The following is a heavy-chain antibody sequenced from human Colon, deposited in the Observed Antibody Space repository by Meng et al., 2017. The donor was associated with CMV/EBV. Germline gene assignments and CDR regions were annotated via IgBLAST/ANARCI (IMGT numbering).Heavy chain of an antibody. CDR1: GYSFTGYY. V-gene: IGHV1-2*06. D-gene: IGHD5/OR15-5a*01. CDR3: ARDRASLYYQFDS. Sequence: QVQLVQPGLEVMRPGASVKVSWKASGYSFTGYYLHWLRQAPGQRLEWLGRINTDDGDTKYAPKFRGRATMTRDTSITTAYMELDGLTSDDTATYYCARDRASLYYQFDSWGQGTLVTVSS. CDR2: INTDDGDT. J-gene: IGHJ4*02.